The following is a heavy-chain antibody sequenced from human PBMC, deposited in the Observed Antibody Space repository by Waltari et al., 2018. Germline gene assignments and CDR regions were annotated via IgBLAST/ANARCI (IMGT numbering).Heavy chain of an antibody. CDR3: ARGPEDWFDP. CDR1: GYSISSGYY. Sequence: QVQLQESGPGLVKPSETLSLTCTVSGYSISSGYYWGWIRQPPGKGLEWIGSIYHSGSTYYNPSLKSRVTISVDTSKNQCARKLSSVTAADTAVYYCARGPEDWFDPWGQGTLVTVSS. J-gene: IGHJ5*02. CDR2: IYHSGST. V-gene: IGHV4-38-2*02.